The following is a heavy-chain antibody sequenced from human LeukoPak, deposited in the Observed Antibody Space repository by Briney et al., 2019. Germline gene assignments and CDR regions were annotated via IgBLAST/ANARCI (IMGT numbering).Heavy chain of an antibody. D-gene: IGHD5-24*01. J-gene: IGHJ4*02. Sequence: SETLSLTCTVSGGYISSQYWSWIRQPPGKGLEWIGYIYYNGNTDYNPSLKSRVTISVDTSKNQFPLKLTSVTAADTAVYYCARDRNYLFDYWGQGTLVTVSS. CDR3: ARDRNYLFDY. CDR1: GGYISSQY. CDR2: IYYNGNT. V-gene: IGHV4-59*11.